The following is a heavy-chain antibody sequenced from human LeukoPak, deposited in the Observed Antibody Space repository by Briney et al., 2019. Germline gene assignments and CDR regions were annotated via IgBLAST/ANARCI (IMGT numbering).Heavy chain of an antibody. Sequence: SETLSLTCTVSGGSISSSSYYWGWIRQPPGKGLEWIGSIYYSGSTYYNPSLKSRVTISVDTSKNQFSLKLSSVTAADTAVYYCARDHATYYYGSGTYLGAFDIWGQGTMVTVSS. CDR3: ARDHATYYYGSGTYLGAFDI. D-gene: IGHD3-10*01. CDR1: GGSISSSSYY. CDR2: IYYSGST. J-gene: IGHJ3*02. V-gene: IGHV4-39*07.